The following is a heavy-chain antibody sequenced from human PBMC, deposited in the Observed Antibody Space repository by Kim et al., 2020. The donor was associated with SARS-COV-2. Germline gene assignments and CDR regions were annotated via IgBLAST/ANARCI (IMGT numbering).Heavy chain of an antibody. CDR3: ARDNGDYVWGSYRFDY. D-gene: IGHD3-16*02. CDR2: IYYSGST. CDR1: GGSISSGGYY. V-gene: IGHV4-31*03. J-gene: IGHJ4*02. Sequence: SETLSLTCTVSGGSISSGGYYWSWIRQHPGKGLEWIGYIYYSGSTYYNPSLKSRVTISVDTSKNQFSLKLSSVTAADTAVYYCARDNGDYVWGSYRFDYWGQGTLVTVSS.